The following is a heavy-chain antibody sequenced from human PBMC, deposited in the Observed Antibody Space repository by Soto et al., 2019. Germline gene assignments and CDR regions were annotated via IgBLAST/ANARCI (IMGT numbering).Heavy chain of an antibody. CDR2: INHSGST. Sequence: SETLSLTCAVAGGSISSRYCWSLIRQPPGKALEWIGEINHSGSTNYNPSLKSRVTISVDTSKDQFFLKLSSVTAADTAVYYCARDYDFWSGYYGQDGMDVWGQGTTVTVSS. CDR3: ARDYDFWSGYYGQDGMDV. V-gene: IGHV4-4*02. J-gene: IGHJ6*02. D-gene: IGHD3-3*01. CDR1: GGSISSRYC.